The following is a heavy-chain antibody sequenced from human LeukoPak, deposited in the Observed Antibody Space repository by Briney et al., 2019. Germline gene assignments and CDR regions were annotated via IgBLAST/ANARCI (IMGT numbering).Heavy chain of an antibody. V-gene: IGHV4-39*01. CDR2: IYYSGST. Sequence: SETLSLTCTVSGGSVSSSSYYWGWIRQPPGKGPEWIGSIYYSGSTYYNPSLKSRVTISVDTSKNQFSLRLSSVTAADTAVYYCATDTTASFYYMDVWGKGTTVTVSS. CDR1: GGSVSSSSYY. D-gene: IGHD1-1*01. J-gene: IGHJ6*03. CDR3: ATDTTASFYYMDV.